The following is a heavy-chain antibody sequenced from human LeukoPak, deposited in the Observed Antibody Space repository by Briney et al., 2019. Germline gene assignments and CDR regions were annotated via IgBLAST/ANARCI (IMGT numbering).Heavy chain of an antibody. CDR1: GYTFNSYG. CDR2: ISGYNGNT. V-gene: IGHV1-18*01. J-gene: IGHJ6*03. Sequence: ASVKVSCKASGYTFNSYGISWVRQAPGQGLEWMGWISGYNGNTNYAQKLQGRVTMTTDTSTSTAYMELRSLRSDDSAVYYCARVLNYYDSSGSNYYYMDVWGKGTTVTVPS. CDR3: ARVLNYYDSSGSNYYYMDV. D-gene: IGHD3-22*01.